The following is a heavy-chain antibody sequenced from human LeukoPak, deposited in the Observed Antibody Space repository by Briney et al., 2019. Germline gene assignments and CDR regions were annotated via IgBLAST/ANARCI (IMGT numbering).Heavy chain of an antibody. J-gene: IGHJ4*02. CDR2: ISGSGGST. D-gene: IGHD2-15*01. Sequence: VGSLRLSCAASGFTFSSYAMSWVRQAPGKGLEWVSAISGSGGSTYYADSVKGRFTISRDNSKNTLYLQMNSLRDEDTAVYYCAKVIYKGYCSGGSCYTEDYWGQGTLVTVSS. CDR1: GFTFSSYA. V-gene: IGHV3-23*01. CDR3: AKVIYKGYCSGGSCYTEDY.